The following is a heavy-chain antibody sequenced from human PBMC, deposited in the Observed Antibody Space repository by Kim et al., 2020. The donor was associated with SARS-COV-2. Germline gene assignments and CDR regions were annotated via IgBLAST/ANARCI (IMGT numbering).Heavy chain of an antibody. Sequence: GGSLRLSCAASGFTFFNYAMSWVRQAPGKGLEWVSTVSGSGDSTYYAYSVKGRFTISRDNSKNTLYLQMNSLRVEDTAIYFCAKDYNWDDGDAFDVWGQG. CDR3: AKDYNWDDGDAFDV. CDR2: VSGSGDST. CDR1: GFTFFNYA. V-gene: IGHV3-23*01. J-gene: IGHJ3*01. D-gene: IGHD1-20*01.